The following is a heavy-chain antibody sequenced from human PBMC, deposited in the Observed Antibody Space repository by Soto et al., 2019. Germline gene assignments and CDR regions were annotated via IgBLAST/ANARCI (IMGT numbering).Heavy chain of an antibody. D-gene: IGHD1-26*01. Sequence: QVQLVESGGGVVQPGRSLRLSCAASGFMFSSYAMHWVRQAPGKGLEWVAVKTDDGSNKYYADSVKGRFTISRDNSKNTLYLQMNSLRAEDTAVYYCARAGGLLVDYWGQGTLVTVSS. CDR1: GFMFSSYA. CDR2: KTDDGSNK. J-gene: IGHJ4*02. CDR3: ARAGGLLVDY. V-gene: IGHV3-30-3*01.